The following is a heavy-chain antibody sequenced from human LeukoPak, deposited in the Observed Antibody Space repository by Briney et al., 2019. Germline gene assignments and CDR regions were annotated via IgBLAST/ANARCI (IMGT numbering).Heavy chain of an antibody. Sequence: GGSLRLSCAASGFTFSSYGMHWVRQAPGKGLEWVAFIRYDGTNTYYADSVKGRFTISRDNSKNTLYLQMNSLRADDTAVYYCAKDRLALYYFDYWGQGTLVTVSS. CDR2: IRYDGTNT. CDR1: GFTFSSYG. J-gene: IGHJ4*02. V-gene: IGHV3-30*02. CDR3: AKDRLALYYFDY.